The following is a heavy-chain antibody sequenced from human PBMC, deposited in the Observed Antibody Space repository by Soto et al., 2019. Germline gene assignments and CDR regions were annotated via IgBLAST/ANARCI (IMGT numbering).Heavy chain of an antibody. J-gene: IGHJ4*02. CDR1: GFTFSSYA. D-gene: IGHD3-10*01. V-gene: IGHV3-23*01. CDR2: ISGSGGST. CDR3: AKAPTNYGSGSYYYY. Sequence: EVQLLESGGGLVQPGGSLRLSCAASGFTFSSYAMSWVRQAPGKGLEWVSAISGSGGSTYYADSVKGRFTISRDNSKNTLYLQMHSLRAEDTAVYYCAKAPTNYGSGSYYYYWGQGTLVTVSS.